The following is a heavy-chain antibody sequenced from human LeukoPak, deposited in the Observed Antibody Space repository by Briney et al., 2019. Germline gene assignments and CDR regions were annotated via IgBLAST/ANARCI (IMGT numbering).Heavy chain of an antibody. Sequence: PGGSLRLSCAASRFTFSSYAMSWVRQAPGKGLEWVSAISGSGGSTYYADSVKGRFTISRDNSKNTLYLQMNSLRAEDTAVYYCAKDKSGSSWPFDYWGQGTLVTVSS. CDR2: ISGSGGST. V-gene: IGHV3-23*01. CDR1: RFTFSSYA. D-gene: IGHD6-13*01. CDR3: AKDKSGSSWPFDY. J-gene: IGHJ4*02.